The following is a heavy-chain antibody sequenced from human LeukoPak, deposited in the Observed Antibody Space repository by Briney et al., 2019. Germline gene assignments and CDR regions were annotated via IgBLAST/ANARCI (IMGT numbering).Heavy chain of an antibody. V-gene: IGHV3-30-3*01. CDR2: ISYDGSNK. Sequence: PGRSLRLSCAASGFTFSSYAMHWVRQAPGKGLEGVAVISYDGSNKYYADSVKGRFTISRDNSKNTLCLQMNSLRAEDTAVYYCARDSPAYCSGGSCFSGGMDVWGQGTTVTVSS. CDR1: GFTFSSYA. J-gene: IGHJ6*02. D-gene: IGHD2-15*01. CDR3: ARDSPAYCSGGSCFSGGMDV.